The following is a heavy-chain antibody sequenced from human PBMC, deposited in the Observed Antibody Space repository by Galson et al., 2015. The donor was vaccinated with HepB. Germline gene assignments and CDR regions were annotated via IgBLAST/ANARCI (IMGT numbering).Heavy chain of an antibody. CDR1: GYTLTELS. Sequence: SVKVSCKVSGYTLTELSMHWVRQAPGKGLEWMGGFDPEDGETIYAQKFQGRVTMTEDTSTDTAYMELSSLRSEDTAVYYCATDGGQLADPRFDYWGQGTLVTVSS. D-gene: IGHD6-6*01. CDR2: FDPEDGET. V-gene: IGHV1-24*01. J-gene: IGHJ4*02. CDR3: ATDGGQLADPRFDY.